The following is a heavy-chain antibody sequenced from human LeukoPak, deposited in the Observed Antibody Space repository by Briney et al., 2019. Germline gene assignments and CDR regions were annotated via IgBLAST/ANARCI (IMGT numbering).Heavy chain of an antibody. Sequence: APVKVSCKASGYTFSSCAINWVRQAPGQGLEYMGWIDTKTGNPTYAQGFTGRFVFSLDTSVSTAYLQISSLKAEDTAVYYCAIHPSDSSGYFSYWGQGALVTVSS. CDR3: AIHPSDSSGYFSY. CDR2: IDTKTGNP. V-gene: IGHV7-4-1*02. CDR1: GYTFSSCA. D-gene: IGHD3-22*01. J-gene: IGHJ4*02.